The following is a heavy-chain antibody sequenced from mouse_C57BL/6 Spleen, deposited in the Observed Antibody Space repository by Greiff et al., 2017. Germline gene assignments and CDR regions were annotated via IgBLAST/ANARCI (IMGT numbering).Heavy chain of an antibody. J-gene: IGHJ2*01. CDR3: ARRDYGSRDY. CDR1: GYAFSSYW. CDR2: IYPGDGDT. Sequence: VQLQESGAELVKPGASVKISCKASGYAFSSYWMNWVKQRPGKGLEWIGQIYPGDGDTNYNGKFKGKATLTADKSSSTAYRQLSSLTSEDSAVYFCARRDYGSRDYWGQGTTLTVSS. V-gene: IGHV1-80*01. D-gene: IGHD1-1*01.